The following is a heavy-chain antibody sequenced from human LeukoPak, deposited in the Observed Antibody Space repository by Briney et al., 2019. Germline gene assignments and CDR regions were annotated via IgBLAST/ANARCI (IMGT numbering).Heavy chain of an antibody. V-gene: IGHV1-2*02. CDR1: GYTFTGYY. D-gene: IGHD3-9*01. CDR3: AREYYDILTGYTDAFDI. J-gene: IGHJ3*02. Sequence: ASVKVSCKASGYTFTGYYMHWVRQAPGQGLEWMGWINPNSGGTNYAQKFQGRVTMTRDTSISTAYMGLSRLRSDDTAVYYCAREYYDILTGYTDAFDIWGQGTMVTVSS. CDR2: INPNSGGT.